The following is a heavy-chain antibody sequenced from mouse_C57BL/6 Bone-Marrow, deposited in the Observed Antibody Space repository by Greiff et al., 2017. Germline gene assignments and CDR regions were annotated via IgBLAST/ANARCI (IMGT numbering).Heavy chain of an antibody. CDR1: GYTFTDYE. V-gene: IGHV1-15*01. CDR3: TRSRYDYDDAMDY. CDR2: IDPETGGT. J-gene: IGHJ4*01. D-gene: IGHD2-4*01. Sequence: QVQLQQSGAELVRPGASVTLSCKASGYTFTDYEMHWVKQTPVHGLEWIGAIDPETGGTAYNQKFKGKAILTADKSSSTAYMELRSLTSADSAVYYCTRSRYDYDDAMDYWGQGTSVTVSS.